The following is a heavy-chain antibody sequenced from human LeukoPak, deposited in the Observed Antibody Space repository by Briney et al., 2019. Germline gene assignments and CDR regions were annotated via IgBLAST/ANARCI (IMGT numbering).Heavy chain of an antibody. D-gene: IGHD3-3*01. J-gene: IGHJ5*02. CDR1: GGSISSGSYY. CDR3: AREDYDFWSGYYIGFDP. V-gene: IGHV4-61*02. Sequence: SETLSLTCTVSGGSISSGSYYWSWIRQPAGKGLEWIGPIYTSGSTNYNPSLKSRVTISVDTSKNQFSLKLSSVTAADTAVYYCAREDYDFWSGYYIGFDPWGQGTLVTVSS. CDR2: IYTSGST.